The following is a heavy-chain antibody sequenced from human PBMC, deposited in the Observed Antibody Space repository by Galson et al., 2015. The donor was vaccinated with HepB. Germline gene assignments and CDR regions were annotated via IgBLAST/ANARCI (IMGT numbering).Heavy chain of an antibody. Sequence: SVKVSCKASGYTYTSYNINWVRQATGQGLEWLGWMDPNSGNTGYAQKFQGRVTMTRSTSISTAYMELTSLRSGDTAVYYCARVRSTYSAVAGPWFDPWGQGTLVIVSS. CDR2: MDPNSGNT. V-gene: IGHV1-8*01. D-gene: IGHD6-19*01. CDR3: ARVRSTYSAVAGPWFDP. CDR1: GYTYTSYN. J-gene: IGHJ5*02.